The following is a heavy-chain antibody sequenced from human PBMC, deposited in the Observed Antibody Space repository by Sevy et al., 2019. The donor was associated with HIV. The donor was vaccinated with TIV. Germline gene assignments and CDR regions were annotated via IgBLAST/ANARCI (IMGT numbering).Heavy chain of an antibody. CDR3: ARKDSSGLDC. CDR2: INSDGSST. D-gene: IGHD3-22*01. CDR1: GFTFSRYW. V-gene: IGHV3-74*01. J-gene: IGHJ4*02. Sequence: QLGGSLRLSCVASGFTFSRYWMHWVRQVPGKGLVWVSRINSDGSSTSYADSVRGRFTISRDNAKNTLYLQMNSLRAEDTAVYYCARKDSSGLDCWGQGTLVTVSS.